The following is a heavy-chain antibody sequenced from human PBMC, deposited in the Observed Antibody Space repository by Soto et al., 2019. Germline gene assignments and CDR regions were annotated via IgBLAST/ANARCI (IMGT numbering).Heavy chain of an antibody. CDR2: ISGSGGST. V-gene: IGHV3-23*01. Sequence: PGGSLRLSCAASGFTFSSYAMSWVRQAPGKGLEWVSAISGSGGSTYYADSVKGRFTISRDNSKNTLHLQMNSLRAEDTSVYYCAKVGNAAGAYYYYGMDVWGQGTTVTVSS. CDR3: AKVGNAAGAYYYYGMDV. CDR1: GFTFSSYA. J-gene: IGHJ6*02. D-gene: IGHD1-1*01.